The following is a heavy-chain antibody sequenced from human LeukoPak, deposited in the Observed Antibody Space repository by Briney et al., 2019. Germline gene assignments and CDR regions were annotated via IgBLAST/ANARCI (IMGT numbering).Heavy chain of an antibody. CDR3: ARGGRDYGDPRFDP. CDR2: INPSGGRT. D-gene: IGHD4-17*01. Sequence: EASVKVSCKASGYTFNSYYMHWVRQAPVQGLEWMGTINPSGGRTNYAQKFQGGVTMTRDTSTRTIYIELYSLRSDDTAVYYCARGGRDYGDPRFDPWGQGTLVTVSS. CDR1: GYTFNSYY. V-gene: IGHV1-46*02. J-gene: IGHJ5*02.